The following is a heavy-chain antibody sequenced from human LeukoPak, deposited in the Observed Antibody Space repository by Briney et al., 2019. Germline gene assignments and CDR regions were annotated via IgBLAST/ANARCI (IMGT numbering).Heavy chain of an antibody. Sequence: PGGSLRLSCAASGFTFSNYWMRWVRQAPGKGLEWVANIKQDGSEKYYVDSVRGRFTISRDNAKNSLYLQMNSLRVDDTAVYYCARMYYDFWSGYYQDYWGQGTLVTVSS. J-gene: IGHJ4*02. CDR2: IKQDGSEK. CDR3: ARMYYDFWSGYYQDY. CDR1: GFTFSNYW. V-gene: IGHV3-7*03. D-gene: IGHD3-3*01.